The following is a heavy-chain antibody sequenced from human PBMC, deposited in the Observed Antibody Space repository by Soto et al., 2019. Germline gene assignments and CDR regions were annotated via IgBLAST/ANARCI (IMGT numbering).Heavy chain of an antibody. Sequence: QVQLVQSGAEVKKPGSSVKVSCEASGGNFSSHVISWVRQAPGQGLEWMGGIIPIFGSPSYAQKFQGRVTITADKSTNTDYMELSSLRSDATALYYSARDGRHSRSLLQMDSWRQGTLVNVSS. J-gene: IGHJ5*01. CDR3: ARDGRHSRSLLQMDS. CDR2: IIPIFGSP. D-gene: IGHD1-26*01. CDR1: GGNFSSHV. V-gene: IGHV1-69*06.